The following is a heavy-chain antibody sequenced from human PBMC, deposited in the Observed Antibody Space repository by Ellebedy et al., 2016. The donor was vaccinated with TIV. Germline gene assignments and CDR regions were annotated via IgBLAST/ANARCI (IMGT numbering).Heavy chain of an antibody. Sequence: GESLKISCAASGFTVSSKSMSWVRQAPGKGLEWVSAIYNDGSTYYADSVKGRFTISRDNSKNTLYLQMNSLRAEDTAVYYCARGWAAAPDYWGQGTLVTVSS. CDR3: ARGWAAAPDY. V-gene: IGHV3-66*01. D-gene: IGHD2-15*01. J-gene: IGHJ4*02. CDR1: GFTVSSKS. CDR2: IYNDGST.